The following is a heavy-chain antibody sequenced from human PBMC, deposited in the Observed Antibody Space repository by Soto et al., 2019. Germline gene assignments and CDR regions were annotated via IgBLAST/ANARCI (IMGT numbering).Heavy chain of an antibody. CDR2: IYYGGST. D-gene: IGHD3-3*01. J-gene: IGHJ5*02. CDR3: ARQRNDDFWSGNINWFDP. Sequence: SETLSLTCTVSGGSISSSSDYWGWIRQPPGKGLEWIGSIYYGGSTYNNPSLKSRVTISADTTKNQFSLWLSSVTAADTAVYYCARQRNDDFWSGNINWFDPWGQGTLIT. V-gene: IGHV4-39*01. CDR1: GGSISSSSDY.